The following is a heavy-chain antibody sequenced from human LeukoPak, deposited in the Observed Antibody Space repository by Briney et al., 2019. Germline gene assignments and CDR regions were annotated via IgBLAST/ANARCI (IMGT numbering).Heavy chain of an antibody. CDR3: ARHWVKVLNYYGSGSYLNWFDP. D-gene: IGHD3-10*01. J-gene: IGHJ5*02. V-gene: IGHV4-38-2*02. CDR1: DYSISSGYY. Sequence: SETLSLTCSVSDYSISSGYYWSWIRQPPGKGLEWIGEINHSGSTNYNPSLKSRVTISVDTSKNQFSLKLSSVTAADTAVYYCARHWVKVLNYYGSGSYLNWFDPWGQGTLVTVSS. CDR2: INHSGST.